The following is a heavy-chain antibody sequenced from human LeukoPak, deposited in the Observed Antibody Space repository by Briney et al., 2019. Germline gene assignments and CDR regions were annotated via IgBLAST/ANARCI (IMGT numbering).Heavy chain of an antibody. D-gene: IGHD1-26*01. J-gene: IGHJ4*02. V-gene: IGHV3-23*01. Sequence: ETLSLTCTVSGGSISSYYWSWVRQAPGKGLEWVSAISGSGGSTYYADSVKGRFTISRDNSKNTLYLQMNSLRAEDTAVYYCAKDLRVGATTHYFDYWGQGTLVTVSS. CDR2: ISGSGGST. CDR1: GGSISSYY. CDR3: AKDLRVGATTHYFDY.